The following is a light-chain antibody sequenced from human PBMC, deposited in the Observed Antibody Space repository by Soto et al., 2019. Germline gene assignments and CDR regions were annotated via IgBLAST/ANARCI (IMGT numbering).Light chain of an antibody. V-gene: IGLV2-14*03. Sequence: QSVLTQPASVSGSPGQSITISCTGTSSDIGDYDYVSWYQQLPGKAPKHLIFDVTPRPSGVSDRFSGSKSGNTASLTISGVRPEDEADYYCCSYTDIALDVVFGGGTKVTVL. CDR3: CSYTDIALDVV. J-gene: IGLJ2*01. CDR2: DVT. CDR1: SSDIGDYDY.